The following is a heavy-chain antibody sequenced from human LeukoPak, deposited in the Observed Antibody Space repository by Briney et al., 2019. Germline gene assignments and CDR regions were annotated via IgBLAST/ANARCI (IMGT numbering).Heavy chain of an antibody. J-gene: IGHJ6*02. CDR1: GYTFIDYY. Sequence: ASVKVSCKASGYTFIDYYMHWVRQAPGQGLEWMGIINPSGGSTSYAQKFQGRVTMTRDTSTSTVYMELSSLRSEDTAVYYCARGGGYCSGGSCYREYYYYYGMDVWGQGTTVTVSS. CDR2: INPSGGST. CDR3: ARGGGYCSGGSCYREYYYYYGMDV. D-gene: IGHD2-15*01. V-gene: IGHV1-46*01.